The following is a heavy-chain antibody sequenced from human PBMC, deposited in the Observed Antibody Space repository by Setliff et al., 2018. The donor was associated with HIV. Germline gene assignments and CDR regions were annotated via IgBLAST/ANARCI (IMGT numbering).Heavy chain of an antibody. V-gene: IGHV7-4-1*02. CDR2: INTNTGNP. CDR1: GYTFTSYA. J-gene: IGHJ3*02. CDR3: ARDSPTGAFDI. D-gene: IGHD4-17*01. Sequence: VASVKVSCKASGYTFTSYAMNWVRQAPGQGLEWMGWINTNTGNPTYAQGFTGRFVFSLDTSVSTAFLQISSLKAEDTAVYYCARDSPTGAFDIWGQGTMVTVSS.